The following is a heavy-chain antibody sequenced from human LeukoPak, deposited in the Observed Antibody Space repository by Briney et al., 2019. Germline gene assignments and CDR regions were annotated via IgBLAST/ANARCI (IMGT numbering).Heavy chain of an antibody. J-gene: IGHJ6*03. CDR1: GFTVSSNY. CDR3: ARVLITMVRGVTPHYYYYMDV. Sequence: GGSLRLSCAASGFTVSSNYMSWVRQAPGKGLEWVSVIYSGGSTYYADSVKGRFTISRDNSKNTLYLQMNSLRAEDTAVYYCARVLITMVRGVTPHYYYYMDVWGKGTTVTISS. CDR2: IYSGGST. V-gene: IGHV3-53*01. D-gene: IGHD3-10*01.